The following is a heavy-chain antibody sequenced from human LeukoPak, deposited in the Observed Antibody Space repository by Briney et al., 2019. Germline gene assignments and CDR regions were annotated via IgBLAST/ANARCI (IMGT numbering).Heavy chain of an antibody. V-gene: IGHV3-48*01. CDR2: ISSSSSTI. CDR1: GFTFSSYS. Sequence: QPGGSLRLSCAASGFTFSSYSMNWVRQAPGKGLEWVSYISSSSSTIYYADSVKGRFTISRDNAKNSLYLQMNSLRAEDTAVYYCAKDLVVGANPQGGDYWGQGTLVTVSS. CDR3: AKDLVVGANPQGGDY. J-gene: IGHJ4*02. D-gene: IGHD1-26*01.